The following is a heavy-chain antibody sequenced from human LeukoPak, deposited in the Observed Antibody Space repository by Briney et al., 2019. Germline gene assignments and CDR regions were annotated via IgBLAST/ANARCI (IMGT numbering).Heavy chain of an antibody. CDR1: GGSISSGGYY. J-gene: IGHJ5*02. Sequence: PSQTLSLTCTVSGGSISSGGYYWSWIRQHPGKGLEWIGYIYYSGSTYYNPSLKSRVTISVDTSKNQFSLKLSSVTAADTAVYYCAREVADYDSSGYYSSGDWFDPWGQGTLVTVSS. CDR2: IYYSGST. CDR3: AREVADYDSSGYYSSGDWFDP. D-gene: IGHD3-22*01. V-gene: IGHV4-31*03.